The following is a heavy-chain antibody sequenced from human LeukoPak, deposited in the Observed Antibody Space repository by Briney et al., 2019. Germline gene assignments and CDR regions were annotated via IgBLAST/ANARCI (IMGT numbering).Heavy chain of an antibody. CDR2: ISGSGGST. J-gene: IGHJ4*02. D-gene: IGHD4-17*01. CDR3: ARDLYGAPEGLFDY. Sequence: GGSLRLSCAASGFTFSSYAMSWARQAPGKGLEWVSDISGSGGSTYYADSVKGRFTISRDNSKNTLYLQMNSLRAEDTAVYYCARDLYGAPEGLFDYWGQGTLVTVSS. V-gene: IGHV3-23*01. CDR1: GFTFSSYA.